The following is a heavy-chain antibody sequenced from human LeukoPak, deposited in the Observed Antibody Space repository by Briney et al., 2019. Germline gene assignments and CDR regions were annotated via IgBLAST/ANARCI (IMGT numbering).Heavy chain of an antibody. D-gene: IGHD6-6*01. CDR2: INHSGST. CDR3: ARGLDQPSYYFDY. J-gene: IGHJ4*02. CDR1: GGSFSGYY. V-gene: IGHV4-34*01. Sequence: SETLSLTCAVYGGSFSGYYWSWIRRPPGKGLEWIGEINHSGSTNYNPSLKSRVTISVDTSKNQFSLKLSSVTAADTAVYYCARGLDQPSYYFDYWGQGTLVTVSS.